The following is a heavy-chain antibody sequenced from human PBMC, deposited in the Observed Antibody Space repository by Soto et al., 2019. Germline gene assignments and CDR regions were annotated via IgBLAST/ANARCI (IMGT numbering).Heavy chain of an antibody. V-gene: IGHV3-23*01. CDR1: GFTFSSYV. J-gene: IGHJ4*02. CDR2: ITGSGGGT. D-gene: IGHD4-17*01. CDR3: ARSDYGDYAYLDY. Sequence: GGSLRLSCAASGFTFSSYVMSWVRQTPGKGLEWVSGITGSGGGTYYADSVKGRFTVSRDNSKNTLYLQMNSLRAEDTAVYYCARSDYGDYAYLDYWGQGTLVTVSS.